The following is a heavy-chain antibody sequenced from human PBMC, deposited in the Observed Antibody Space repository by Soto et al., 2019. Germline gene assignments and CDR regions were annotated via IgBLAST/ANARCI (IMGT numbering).Heavy chain of an antibody. CDR3: AKDWGYGKGALSPFDY. V-gene: IGHV3-23*01. CDR1: GFTFSSYA. Sequence: EVQLLESGGGLVQPGGSLRLSCAASGFTFSSYAMSWVRQAPGKGLEWVSAISGSGGSTYYADSVKGRFTISRDNSQNPVDLEKDSLGARDTAVYYCAKDWGYGKGALSPFDYWGQGTLVTVSS. CDR2: ISGSGGST. D-gene: IGHD3-16*01. J-gene: IGHJ4*02.